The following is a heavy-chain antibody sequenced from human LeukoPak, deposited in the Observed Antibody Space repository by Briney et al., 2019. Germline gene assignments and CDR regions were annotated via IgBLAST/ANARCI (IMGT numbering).Heavy chain of an antibody. CDR1: GFAFSNYW. CDR3: ARVEESPYYYDSSGQADY. Sequence: PGGSLRLSCAASGFAFSNYWMDWVRQAPGKGLVWVSRIQGDGSDTTYADSVKGRFTISRDNAKNTLFLQMNSLRAEDTAVYYCARVEESPYYYDSSGQADYWGQGTLVTVSS. J-gene: IGHJ4*02. V-gene: IGHV3-74*01. D-gene: IGHD3-22*01. CDR2: IQGDGSDT.